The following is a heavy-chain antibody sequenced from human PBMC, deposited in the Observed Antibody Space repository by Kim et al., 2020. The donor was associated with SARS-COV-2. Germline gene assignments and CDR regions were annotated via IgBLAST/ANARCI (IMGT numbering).Heavy chain of an antibody. J-gene: IGHJ6*02. CDR2: FKTGGST. CDR1: GFAVSGTY. CDR3: ARGGMDV. V-gene: IGHV3-66*01. Sequence: GGSLRLSCAASGFAVSGTYMSCVRQAPGRGLEWISTFKTGGSTFYADSVRGRFTISRDNSKNTVYLQMNSLRAEDTAVYHCARGGMDVWGQGTTVTVSS.